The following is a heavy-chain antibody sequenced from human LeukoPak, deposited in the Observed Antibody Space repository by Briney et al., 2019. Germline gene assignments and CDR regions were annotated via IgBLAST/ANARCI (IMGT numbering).Heavy chain of an antibody. V-gene: IGHV3-7*01. J-gene: IGHJ6*02. Sequence: GGSLRLSCAASGFTFSNYWMTWVRQAPGKGLEWVANIKEDGSEKNYVDSVKGRFTISRDNAKNTLYLQMNSLRAEDTAVYYCAKELAGQWLVSIYYYYGMDVWGQGTTVTVSS. CDR1: GFTFSNYW. CDR2: IKEDGSEK. D-gene: IGHD6-19*01. CDR3: AKELAGQWLVSIYYYYGMDV.